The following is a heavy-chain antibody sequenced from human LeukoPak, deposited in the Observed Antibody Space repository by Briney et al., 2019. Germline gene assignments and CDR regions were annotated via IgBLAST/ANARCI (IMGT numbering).Heavy chain of an antibody. D-gene: IGHD6-13*01. CDR1: GFTFSSHW. CDR2: IKQDGSDK. J-gene: IGHJ4*02. CDR3: ARDAVLRNIAAAGYFDN. Sequence: GGSLRLSCAASGFTFSSHWMSWVRQAPGKGLEWVANIKQDGSDKYYVDSVKGRFTISRDNAKNSLYLQMNSLRAEDTALFYCARDAVLRNIAAAGYFDNWGQGTLVTVSS. V-gene: IGHV3-7*03.